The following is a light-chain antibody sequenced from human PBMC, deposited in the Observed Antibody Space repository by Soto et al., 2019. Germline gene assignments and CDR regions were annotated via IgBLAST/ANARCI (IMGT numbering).Light chain of an antibody. J-gene: IGKJ4*01. CDR2: AVF. V-gene: IGKV1-9*01. Sequence: DIQLTQSPSFLSASVGDRVTITCRASQDISNFLAWFQQKPGRAPKLLIYAVFTLQSGVPSRFSGSGSGAESTLTISSLQPEDFATYYCQQVDTYPLTFGGGTKVDIK. CDR1: QDISNF. CDR3: QQVDTYPLT.